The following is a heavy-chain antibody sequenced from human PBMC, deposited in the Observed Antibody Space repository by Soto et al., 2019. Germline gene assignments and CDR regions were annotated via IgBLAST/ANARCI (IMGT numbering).Heavy chain of an antibody. J-gene: IGHJ4*02. CDR3: TTGLSNGYYNFDY. CDR1: GFTFSNAW. V-gene: IGHV3-15*01. D-gene: IGHD3-22*01. Sequence: WGSLTLSCAASGFTFSNAWMSWVRQAPGKGLEWVGRIKGEADGGTTDYAAPVKGRITISRDHSKDTLYLQMSSLKTEDTAVYYCTTGLSNGYYNFDYWGQGTPVT. CDR2: IKGEADGGTT.